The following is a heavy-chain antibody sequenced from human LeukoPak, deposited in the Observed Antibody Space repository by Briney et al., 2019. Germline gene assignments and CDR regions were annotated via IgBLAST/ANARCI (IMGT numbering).Heavy chain of an antibody. CDR2: ISGSGVTT. Sequence: GGSLRLSCAASGFAFSSYWMSWVRQAPGKGLEWVSSISGSGVTTKYADSVKGRFTISRDNSKNTLYLQMNSLRVEDTAVYYCARSVGYDFWSGYAYWGQGALVTVSS. CDR1: GFAFSSYW. V-gene: IGHV3-23*01. CDR3: ARSVGYDFWSGYAY. D-gene: IGHD3-3*01. J-gene: IGHJ4*02.